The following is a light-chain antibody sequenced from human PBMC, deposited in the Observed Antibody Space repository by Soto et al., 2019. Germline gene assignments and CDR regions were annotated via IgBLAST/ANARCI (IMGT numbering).Light chain of an antibody. CDR1: QSVSTN. J-gene: IGKJ3*01. CDR3: QQNNNWPSFT. Sequence: EIVLTQSPATLSLSPGERATLSCRASQSVSTNLAWYQQKPGQAPRLLIYDASNRATDIPARFSGSGSGTDFTLTIISLEPEAFAVYYCQQNNNWPSFTFGPGTKVDI. CDR2: DAS. V-gene: IGKV3-11*01.